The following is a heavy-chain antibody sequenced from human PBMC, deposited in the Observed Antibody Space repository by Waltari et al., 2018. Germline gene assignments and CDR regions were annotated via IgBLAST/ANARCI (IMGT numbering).Heavy chain of an antibody. CDR3: ARGVGARGYMDV. D-gene: IGHD1-26*01. CDR2: IYYSGST. Sequence: QVQLQESGPGLVKPSQTLSLTCTVSGGSISSGGYYWSWIRQHPGKGLEWIGYIYYSGSTYYNPSLKSLVTISVDTSKNQFSLKLSSGTAADTAVYYCARGVGARGYMDVWGKGTTVTVSS. CDR1: GGSISSGGYY. V-gene: IGHV4-31*01. J-gene: IGHJ6*03.